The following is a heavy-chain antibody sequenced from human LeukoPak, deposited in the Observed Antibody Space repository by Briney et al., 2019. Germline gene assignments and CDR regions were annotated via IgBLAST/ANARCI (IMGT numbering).Heavy chain of an antibody. V-gene: IGHV3-21*01. CDR1: GFTFSSYS. CDR2: IDFTSRYI. J-gene: IGHJ4*02. Sequence: PGGSLRLPCAASGFTFSSYSMNWVRQAPGKGLEWVSSIDFTSRYIYNADSVKGRFTISRDNSKNTLYLQMNSLRAEDPAVYYCAIHPSNYDILPGPRDYWGQGTLVNVSS. D-gene: IGHD3-9*01. CDR3: AIHPSNYDILPGPRDY.